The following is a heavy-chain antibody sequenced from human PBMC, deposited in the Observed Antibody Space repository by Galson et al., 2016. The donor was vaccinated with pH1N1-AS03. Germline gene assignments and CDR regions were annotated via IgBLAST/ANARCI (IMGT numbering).Heavy chain of an antibody. J-gene: IGHJ4*02. CDR3: ARCPAGTFDY. D-gene: IGHD6-13*01. Sequence: SLRLSCAASGFTFRNYGMYWFRQPPGKGLEWVSSISSSSSYIYSADSVKGRFTISRDNAKNSLYLQMNSLRAEDTAVYYCARCPAGTFDYWGQGTLVTVSS. CDR2: ISSSSSYI. CDR1: GFTFRNYG. V-gene: IGHV3-21*01.